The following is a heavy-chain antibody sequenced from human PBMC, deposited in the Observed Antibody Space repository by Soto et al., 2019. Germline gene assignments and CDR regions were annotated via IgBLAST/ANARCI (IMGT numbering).Heavy chain of an antibody. CDR1: GFTFSSYA. Sequence: GGSLRLSCAASGFTFSSYAMSWVRQAPGKGLEWVSAISGSGGSTYYADSVKGRFTISRDNSKNTLYLQMNSLRAEDTAVYYCAKVDCSGGSCYPYYFDYWGQGTLVTVSS. CDR2: ISGSGGST. D-gene: IGHD2-15*01. J-gene: IGHJ4*02. V-gene: IGHV3-23*01. CDR3: AKVDCSGGSCYPYYFDY.